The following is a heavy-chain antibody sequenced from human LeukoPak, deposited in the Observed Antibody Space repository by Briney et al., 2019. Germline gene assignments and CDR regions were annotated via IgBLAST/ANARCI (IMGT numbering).Heavy chain of an antibody. J-gene: IGHJ4*02. D-gene: IGHD3-22*01. Sequence: SHTLSHTCNIPAGSITRGSYSWTSIPQPPGKSLQRTGNIYYTLGPYYNPSLKRQVTISIDTSKNPFSLNQSPVTPTITTVYSCASHDSSGLDFWGQGTLVTVSS. CDR2: IYYTLGP. CDR1: AGSITRGSYS. CDR3: ASHDSSGLDF. V-gene: IGHV4-39*02.